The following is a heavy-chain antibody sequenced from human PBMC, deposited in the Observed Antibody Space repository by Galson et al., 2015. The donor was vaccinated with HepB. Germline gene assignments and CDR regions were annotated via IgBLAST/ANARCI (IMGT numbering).Heavy chain of an antibody. CDR2: INAGNGNT. CDR3: ATNHHPRTHDFDY. D-gene: IGHD1-14*01. V-gene: IGHV1-3*01. CDR1: GYTFTSYA. Sequence: SVKVSCKASGYTFTSYAMHWVRQAPGQRLEWMGWINAGNGNTKYSQKFQGRVTITRDTSASTAYMELRSLRSDDTAVYYCATNHHPRTHDFDYWGQGTLVTVSS. J-gene: IGHJ4*02.